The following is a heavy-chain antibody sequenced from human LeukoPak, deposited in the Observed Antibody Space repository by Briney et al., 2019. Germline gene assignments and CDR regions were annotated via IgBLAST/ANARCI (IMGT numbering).Heavy chain of an antibody. J-gene: IGHJ5*02. CDR1: GRSISSYY. CDR2: MYYSGST. D-gene: IGHD3-16*01. V-gene: IGHV4-59*08. Sequence: PSETLSLTCTVSGRSISSYYWSWIRHPPGKGLECVGYMYYSGSTQYNPPLKRRVPLSVDTPKNHFSPKLRSVTAADTAVYYCASHGGHRDCFDPWGQGTLVTVSS. CDR3: ASHGGHRDCFDP.